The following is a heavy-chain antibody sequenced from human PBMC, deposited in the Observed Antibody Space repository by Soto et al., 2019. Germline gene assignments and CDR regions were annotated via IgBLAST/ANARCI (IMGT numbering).Heavy chain of an antibody. V-gene: IGHV4-59*01. CDR3: ATLGANYYDSSGYYDY. Sequence: SESLSLTCTVPGGSICSYYWSWIRQPPGKGLEWIGYIYYSGSTNYNPSLKSRVTISVDTSKNQFSLKLSSVTAADTAVYYCATLGANYYDSSGYYDYWGQGTLVTVSS. CDR1: GGSICSYY. CDR2: IYYSGST. J-gene: IGHJ4*02. D-gene: IGHD3-22*01.